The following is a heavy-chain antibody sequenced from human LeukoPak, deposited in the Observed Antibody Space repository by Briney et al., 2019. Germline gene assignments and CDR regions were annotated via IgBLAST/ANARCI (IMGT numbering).Heavy chain of an antibody. V-gene: IGHV3-48*03. J-gene: IGHJ4*02. Sequence: GGSLRLSCAASGFTFSSYEMNWVRQAPGKGLEWVSCISSSGSTIYYADSVKGRFTISRDNAKNSLYLQMNSLRAEDTAVYYCAGVEMATGPLDYWGQGTLVTVSS. D-gene: IGHD5-24*01. CDR2: ISSSGSTI. CDR3: AGVEMATGPLDY. CDR1: GFTFSSYE.